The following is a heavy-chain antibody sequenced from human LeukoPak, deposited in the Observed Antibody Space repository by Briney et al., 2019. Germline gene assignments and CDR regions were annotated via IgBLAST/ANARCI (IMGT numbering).Heavy chain of an antibody. CDR2: IRAYNANT. Sequence: GASVKVSCKASGYSFTTYGISWVRQAPGQGLEWMGWIRAYNANTNYALKLQGRVTMTTDTSTSTAYMELKSLRSDDTAAYYCARDYCSSTSCYFDDWGQRTLVT. CDR1: GYSFTTYG. D-gene: IGHD2-2*01. V-gene: IGHV1-18*01. J-gene: IGHJ4*01. CDR3: ARDYCSSTSCYFDD.